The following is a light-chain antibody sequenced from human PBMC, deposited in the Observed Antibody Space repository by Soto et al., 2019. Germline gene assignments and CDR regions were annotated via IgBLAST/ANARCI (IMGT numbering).Light chain of an antibody. CDR3: LQYDSYPYS. Sequence: DIQVTQSPSTLSASVGDRVTITCRASQAPGVFLAWFQQKPGKAPKLLIYDASNLQTGVPRRFSGSQTGTEFTLTISGLQPDDYASYFCLQYDSYPYSFGQGTKVEIK. J-gene: IGKJ2*01. CDR1: QAPGVF. V-gene: IGKV1-5*01. CDR2: DAS.